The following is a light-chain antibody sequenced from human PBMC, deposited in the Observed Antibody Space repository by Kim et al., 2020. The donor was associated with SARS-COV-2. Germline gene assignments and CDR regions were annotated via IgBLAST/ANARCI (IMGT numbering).Light chain of an antibody. Sequence: SYELTQPPSVSVAPGKTARITCGGNNIGSKSVHWYQQKPGQAPVLVIYYDSDRPSGIPERFSGSNSGNTATLTISRVEAGDEADYYCQVWDSSSELFGGGTQLTVL. CDR2: YDS. J-gene: IGLJ3*02. CDR3: QVWDSSSEL. CDR1: NIGSKS. V-gene: IGLV3-21*04.